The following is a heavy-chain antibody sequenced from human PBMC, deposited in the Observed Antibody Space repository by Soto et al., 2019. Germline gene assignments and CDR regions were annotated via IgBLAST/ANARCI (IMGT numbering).Heavy chain of an antibody. CDR3: TRPGVDGYGEKDYYYYYGMDV. V-gene: IGHV3-49*03. CDR1: GFTFGDYA. Sequence: GSLRLSCTASGFTFGDYAMSWFRQAPGKGLEWVGFIRSKAYGGTTEYAASVKGRFTISKDDSKSIAYLQMNSLKTEDTAVYYCTRPGVDGYGEKDYYYYYGMDVWGQGTTVTVSS. CDR2: IRSKAYGGTT. J-gene: IGHJ6*02. D-gene: IGHD5-12*01.